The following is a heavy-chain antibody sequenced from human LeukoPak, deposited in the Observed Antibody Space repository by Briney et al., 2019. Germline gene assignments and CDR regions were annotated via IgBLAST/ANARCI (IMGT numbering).Heavy chain of an antibody. CDR3: ARDKVVGPTQFDY. D-gene: IGHD1-26*01. J-gene: IGHJ4*02. CDR2: IEQVGSEI. V-gene: IGHV3-7*01. Sequence: GGSLRLSCAASGFTFNNYYMSWVRQAPGKGLEWVANIEQVGSEIYYVDSVKGRFTISRDNAKNSLYLQMNSLRAEDTAVYYCARDKVVGPTQFDYWGQGALVTVSS. CDR1: GFTFNNYY.